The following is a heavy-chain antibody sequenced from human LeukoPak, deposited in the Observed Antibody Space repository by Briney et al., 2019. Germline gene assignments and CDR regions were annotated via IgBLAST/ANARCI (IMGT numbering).Heavy chain of an antibody. CDR2: ISGSGGST. Sequence: GGSLRRSCAASGFTFSSYAMSWVRQAPGKGLEWVSAISGSGGSTYYADSVKGRFTISRDNSKNTLYLQMNSLRAEDTAVYYCAKETDQYYYYGMDVWGQGTTVTVSS. V-gene: IGHV3-23*01. CDR3: AKETDQYYYYGMDV. J-gene: IGHJ6*02. CDR1: GFTFSSYA.